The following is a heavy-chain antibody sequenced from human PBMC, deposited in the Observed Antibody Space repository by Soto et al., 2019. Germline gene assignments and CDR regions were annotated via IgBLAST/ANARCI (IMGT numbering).Heavy chain of an antibody. V-gene: IGHV4-4*02. CDR3: ARSDYDYESGSFLPDY. CDR1: GGSITSSNW. CDR2: IYHSGST. D-gene: IGHD3-22*01. J-gene: IGHJ4*02. Sequence: QVQLQESGPRLVKPSGTLSLTCAVSGGSITSSNWWSWVRQPPGKGREWIGDIYHSGSTHYNPSLKSRVTISVDKSENQFSLKLNSVTAADTAVYYCARSDYDYESGSFLPDYWGQGTLVTVSS.